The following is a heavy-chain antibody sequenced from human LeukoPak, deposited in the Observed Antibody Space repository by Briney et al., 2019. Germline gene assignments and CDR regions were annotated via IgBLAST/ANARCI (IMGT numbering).Heavy chain of an antibody. CDR3: AKGVVVIIDAFYI. CDR1: GFTSSSHS. D-gene: IGHD2-15*01. Sequence: GGSMTLACAASGFTSSSHSISCVRQAPGRLMEWVSAIRGSGDSTYYADSVKGLSPISRDNSKNRLYLQMNSLRAEDTAVYYCAKGVVVIIDAFYIWGQGTMGTVSS. J-gene: IGHJ3*02. CDR2: IRGSGDST. V-gene: IGHV3-23*01.